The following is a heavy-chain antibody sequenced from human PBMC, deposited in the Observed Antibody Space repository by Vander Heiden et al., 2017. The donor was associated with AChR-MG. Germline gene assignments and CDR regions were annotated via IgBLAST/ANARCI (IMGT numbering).Heavy chain of an antibody. J-gene: IGHJ4*02. CDR2: ISMSSSAR. CDR1: GFIFSSYS. CDR3: ARVGFGGNSPKTYDY. Sequence: EVQLVESGGGLVQRGGSLRLSCAASGFIFSSYSMSWVRQAPGKGLEWVSYISMSSSARYYADSVKGRFTISRENDKNSLYLQMNSLRDEDTAVYYCARVGFGGNSPKTYDYWGQGTLVTVSS. V-gene: IGHV3-48*02. D-gene: IGHD2-21*02.